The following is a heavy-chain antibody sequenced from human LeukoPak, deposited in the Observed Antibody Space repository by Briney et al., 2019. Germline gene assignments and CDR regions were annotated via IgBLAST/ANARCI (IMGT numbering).Heavy chain of an antibody. CDR3: ARGGANCTNGVCEWNWFDP. CDR2: INPSGGST. J-gene: IGHJ5*02. Sequence: ASVKVSCKASGYTFTSYYMHWVRQAPGQGLEWMGIINPSGGSTSYAQKFQGRVTMTRDTSTSTVYMELSSLRSEDTAVYYCARGGANCTNGVCEWNWFDPWGQGTLVNVSS. CDR1: GYTFTSYY. V-gene: IGHV1-46*03. D-gene: IGHD2-8*01.